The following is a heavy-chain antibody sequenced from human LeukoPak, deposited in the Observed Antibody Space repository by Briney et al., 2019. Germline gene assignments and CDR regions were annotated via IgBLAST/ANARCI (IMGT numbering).Heavy chain of an antibody. V-gene: IGHV3-15*01. J-gene: IGHJ4*02. D-gene: IGHD3-10*01. CDR2: IKSKTDGGTT. CDR1: GFTFSNAW. CDR3: TSYLVWFGELLEF. Sequence: GGSLRLSCAASGFTFSNAWMSWVRQAPGKGLEWVGRIKSKTDGGTTDYAASVKGRFTISRDDSKNTLYLQMNSLKTEDTAVYYCTSYLVWFGELLEFWGQGTLVTVSS.